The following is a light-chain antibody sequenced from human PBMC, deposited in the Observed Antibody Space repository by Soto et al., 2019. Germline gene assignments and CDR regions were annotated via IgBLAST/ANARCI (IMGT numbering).Light chain of an antibody. V-gene: IGKV1D-12*01. CDR1: QGISNW. CDR2: AAS. CDR3: HQANSFPRT. Sequence: DIQMTQSPSSVSASVGDRVTITCRASQGISNWLAWYQQKPGEAPKLLIYAASSLQGGVPTRFSGSGSGTDFTLTTSSLQPEDFATYYCHQANSFPRTFGQGTRLEIK. J-gene: IGKJ5*01.